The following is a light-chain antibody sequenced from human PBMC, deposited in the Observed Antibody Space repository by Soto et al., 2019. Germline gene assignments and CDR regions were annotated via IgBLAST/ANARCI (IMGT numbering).Light chain of an antibody. CDR3: QQYHNWPIT. Sequence: EIVMTQSPATLSVSPGERAPLSCRASQSVSSNLAWYQQKPGQAPRILMYDASTRATGIPARFRGSGSGTEFTLTISRLQSEDFAVYYCQQYHNWPITFGQGTRLEIK. CDR1: QSVSSN. CDR2: DAS. V-gene: IGKV3-15*01. J-gene: IGKJ5*01.